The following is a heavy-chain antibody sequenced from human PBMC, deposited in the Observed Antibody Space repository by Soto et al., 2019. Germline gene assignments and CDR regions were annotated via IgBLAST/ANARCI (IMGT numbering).Heavy chain of an antibody. J-gene: IGHJ1*01. Sequence: GASVKVSCKASGYTFTSYYMHWVRQAPGQGLEWMGIINPSGGSTSYAQKFQGRVTMTRDTSTSTVYMELSSLRSEDTAVYYCARENWFYDFWSGYSYFQHWGQGTLVTVSS. CDR3: ARENWFYDFWSGYSYFQH. CDR2: INPSGGST. D-gene: IGHD3-3*01. CDR1: GYTFTSYY. V-gene: IGHV1-46*01.